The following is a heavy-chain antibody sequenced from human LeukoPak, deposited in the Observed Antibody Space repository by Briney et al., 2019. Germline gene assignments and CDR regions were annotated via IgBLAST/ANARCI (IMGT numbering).Heavy chain of an antibody. Sequence: PGGSLRLSCAASGFTFSSYGMHWVRQAPGKGLEWVAVIWYDGSNKYYADSVKGRFTISRDNSKNTLYLQMNSLRAEDTAVYYCASIYSGSYGTDYWGQGTLVTVSS. D-gene: IGHD1-26*01. CDR2: IWYDGSNK. CDR1: GFTFSSYG. V-gene: IGHV3-33*01. J-gene: IGHJ4*02. CDR3: ASIYSGSYGTDY.